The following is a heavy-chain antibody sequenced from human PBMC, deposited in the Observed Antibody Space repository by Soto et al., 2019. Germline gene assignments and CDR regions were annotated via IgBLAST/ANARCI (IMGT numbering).Heavy chain of an antibody. D-gene: IGHD3-10*01. Sequence: ASVKVSCKASGYTFTGYYMHWVRQAPGQGLEWMGWINPNSGGTNYAQKFQGRVTMTRDTSISTAYMELSRLRSDDTAVYYCARDXVITMVRGVISYYGMDVWGPGTTVTVSS. J-gene: IGHJ6*02. V-gene: IGHV1-2*02. CDR3: ARDXVITMVRGVISYYGMDV. CDR2: INPNSGGT. CDR1: GYTFTGYY.